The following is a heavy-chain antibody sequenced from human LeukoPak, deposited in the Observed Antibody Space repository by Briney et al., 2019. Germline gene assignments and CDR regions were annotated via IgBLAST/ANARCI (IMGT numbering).Heavy chain of an antibody. J-gene: IGHJ4*02. D-gene: IGHD3-3*01. Sequence: GGSLRLSCAASGFTFSSYGMHWVRQAPGKGLEWVAFIRYDGSNKYYADSVKGRFTISRDNSKNTLYLQMNSLRAEDTAVYYCAKDWKNLLRFLEWSQFDYWGQGTLVTVSS. CDR1: GFTFSSYG. V-gene: IGHV3-30*02. CDR3: AKDWKNLLRFLEWSQFDY. CDR2: IRYDGSNK.